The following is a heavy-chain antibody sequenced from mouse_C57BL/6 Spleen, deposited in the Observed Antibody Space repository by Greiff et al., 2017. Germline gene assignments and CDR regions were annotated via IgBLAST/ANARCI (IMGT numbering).Heavy chain of an antibody. D-gene: IGHD2-12*01. CDR1: GYTFTSYW. CDR2: IYPGSGRT. J-gene: IGHJ2*01. Sequence: QVQLQQPGAELVKPGASVQMSCKASGYTFTSYWLTWVKPRPGQGLALIVDIYPGSGRTNYNEKFKSKATLTLDTSSSTAYMQLSSLTSEDSAVYYCARDDGFDYWGQGTTLTVSS. V-gene: IGHV1-55*01. CDR3: ARDDGFDY.